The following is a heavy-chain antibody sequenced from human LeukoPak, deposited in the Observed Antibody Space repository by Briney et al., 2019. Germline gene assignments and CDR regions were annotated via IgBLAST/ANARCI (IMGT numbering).Heavy chain of an antibody. CDR3: ARDPYSGGLYSHYYYYMDV. CDR2: ISSSSSHT. J-gene: IGHJ6*03. D-gene: IGHD1-26*01. Sequence: GGSLRLSCAASGFTFDDYAMHWVRQAPGKELEWVSSISSSSSHTYYADSVQGRFTISRDNAKNSLYLQMNSLRAEDTAEYYCARDPYSGGLYSHYYYYMDVWGRGTTVTVSS. CDR1: GFTFDDYA. V-gene: IGHV3-21*01.